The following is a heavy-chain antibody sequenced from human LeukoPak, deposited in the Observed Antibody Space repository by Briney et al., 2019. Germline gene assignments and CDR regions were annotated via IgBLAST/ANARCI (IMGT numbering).Heavy chain of an antibody. CDR3: ARARSTMIVGRAYAFDI. CDR1: GGSISSGGYY. Sequence: SETLSLTCTVSGGSISSGGYYWSWIRQPPGKGLEWIGYVYHSGSTYYNPSLKSRVTISVDRSKNQFSLKLSSVTAADTAVYYCARARSTMIVGRAYAFDIWGQGTMVTVSS. J-gene: IGHJ3*02. CDR2: VYHSGST. D-gene: IGHD3-22*01. V-gene: IGHV4-30-2*01.